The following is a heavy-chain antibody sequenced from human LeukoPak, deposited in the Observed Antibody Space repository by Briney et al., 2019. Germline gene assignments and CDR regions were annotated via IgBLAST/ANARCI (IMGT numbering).Heavy chain of an antibody. V-gene: IGHV4-39*07. CDR2: IYYSGST. Sequence: SETLSLTCTVSGGSISSSTSGWGWYWGWIRQPPGKGLEWIGSIYYSGSTYYNPSLKGRVTISVDTSKNQFSMNLNSVTAADTAVYYCARHSSPLIHSPLLHWGQGTLVTVSS. CDR3: ARHSSPLIHSPLLH. D-gene: IGHD1-26*01. CDR1: GGSISSSTSGWGWY. J-gene: IGHJ4*02.